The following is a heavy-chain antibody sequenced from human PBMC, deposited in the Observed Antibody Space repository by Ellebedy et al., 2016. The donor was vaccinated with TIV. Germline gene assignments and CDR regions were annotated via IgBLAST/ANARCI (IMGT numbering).Heavy chain of an antibody. CDR1: GFTLSSYW. J-gene: IGHJ4*02. Sequence: GESLKISCAASGFTLSSYWMHWVRQAPGKGLVWVPRIDSAGTSTFYADSVQGRFTISRDNTKNTLYLQMNSLRAEDTAVYYCATDVKADGSGSSFDRWGQGTLVTVSS. CDR3: ATDVKADGSGSSFDR. D-gene: IGHD3-10*01. CDR2: IDSAGTST. V-gene: IGHV3-74*01.